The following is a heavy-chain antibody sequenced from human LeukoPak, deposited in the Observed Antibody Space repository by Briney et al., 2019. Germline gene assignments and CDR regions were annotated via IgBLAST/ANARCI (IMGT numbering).Heavy chain of an antibody. J-gene: IGHJ4*02. D-gene: IGHD7-27*01. CDR3: ARDPGDGRDYFDY. Sequence: QPGGSLRLSCAASGFTFSSYWMSWVRQAPGKGLEWVANIKQDGSEKYYVDSVKGRFTISRDNAKNSLYLQMNSLRAEDTAVYYCARDPGDGRDYFDYWGQGTLVTVSS. CDR2: IKQDGSEK. CDR1: GFTFSSYW. V-gene: IGHV3-7*03.